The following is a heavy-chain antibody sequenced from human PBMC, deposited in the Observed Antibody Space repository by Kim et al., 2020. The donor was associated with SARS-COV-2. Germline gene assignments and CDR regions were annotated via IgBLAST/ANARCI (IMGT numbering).Heavy chain of an antibody. J-gene: IGHJ4*02. CDR3: AKGFAAAGTTPYYFDY. CDR1: GFTFSSYA. CDR2: ISGSGGST. V-gene: IGHV3-23*01. Sequence: GGSLRLSCAASGFTFSSYAMSWVRQAPGKGLEWVSAISGSGGSTYYADSVKGRFTISRDNSKNTLYLQMNSLRAEDTAVYYCAKGFAAAGTTPYYFDYWGQGTLVTVSS. D-gene: IGHD6-13*01.